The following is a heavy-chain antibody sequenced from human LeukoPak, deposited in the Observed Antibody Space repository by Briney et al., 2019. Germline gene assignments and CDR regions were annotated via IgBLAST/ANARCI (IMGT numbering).Heavy chain of an antibody. D-gene: IGHD3-22*01. V-gene: IGHV3-7*01. CDR2: IKKDGSEK. J-gene: IGHJ4*02. CDR3: AKDGGTYYYDNTGYLDY. CDR1: GFTFSSYW. Sequence: GGSLRPSCAASGFTFSSYWMSWVRQAPGKGLEWVANIKKDGSEKYYVDSVKGRFTISRDNAKTSLYLQMNSLRDEDTAVYYCAKDGGTYYYDNTGYLDYWGQGTLVTVSS.